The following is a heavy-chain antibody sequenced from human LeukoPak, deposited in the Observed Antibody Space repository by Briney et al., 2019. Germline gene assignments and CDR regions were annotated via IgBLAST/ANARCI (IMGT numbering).Heavy chain of an antibody. J-gene: IGHJ6*02. CDR1: GFTFSSYA. CDR3: ASVSIVPAAIFSASYYYYGMDV. CDR2: ISGSGGST. Sequence: TGGSLRLSCAASGFTFSSYAMSWVRQAPGKGLEWVSAISGSGGSTYYADSVKGRFTISRDNSKSTLYLQMNSLRAEDTAVYYCASVSIVPAAIFSASYYYYGMDVWGQGTTVTVSS. D-gene: IGHD2-2*01. V-gene: IGHV3-23*01.